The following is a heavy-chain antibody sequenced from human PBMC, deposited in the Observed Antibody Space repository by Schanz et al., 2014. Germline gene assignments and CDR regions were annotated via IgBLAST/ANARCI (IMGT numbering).Heavy chain of an antibody. CDR1: GYAFTTYG. V-gene: IGHV1-46*01. D-gene: IGHD6-13*01. CDR2: INPIGGST. CDR3: ASSGAGYSSSWDFDY. J-gene: IGHJ4*02. Sequence: QVQLVQSGAEVKKPGASVRVSCKVSGYAFTTYGISWVRQAPGQGLEWMGIINPIGGSTTYAQKFRGAVTLTTDTSTDTAYLELTSLRSEDTAVYYCASSGAGYSSSWDFDYWGQGTLVTVSS.